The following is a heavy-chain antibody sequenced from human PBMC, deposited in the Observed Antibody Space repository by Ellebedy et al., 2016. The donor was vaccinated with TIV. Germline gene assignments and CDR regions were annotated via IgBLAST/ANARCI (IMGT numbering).Heavy chain of an antibody. V-gene: IGHV3-21*01. CDR3: ARGNGDLPFDY. CDR1: GFTFSSYS. J-gene: IGHJ4*02. D-gene: IGHD4-17*01. Sequence: GESLKISCAASGFTFSSYSMNWVRQAPGKGLDWVSCFSSSGTYIYYAHSLKGRFTISRDSAKNSLYLQMNSLRAEDTAVYYCARGNGDLPFDYWGQGTLVTVSS. CDR2: FSSSGTYI.